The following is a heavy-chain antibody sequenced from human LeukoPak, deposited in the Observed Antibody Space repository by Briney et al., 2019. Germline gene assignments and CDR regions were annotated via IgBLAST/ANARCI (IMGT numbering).Heavy chain of an antibody. V-gene: IGHV4-61*02. CDR3: AREGYGSSGQWVFDY. CDR1: GGSISSGSYY. Sequence: SETLSLTCTVSGGSISSGSYYWSWIRQPAGKGLEWIGRIYTSGSTNYNPSLKSRVTISVDTSKNQFSLKLSSVTAADTAVYYCAREGYGSSGQWVFDYWGQGTLVTVS. J-gene: IGHJ4*02. D-gene: IGHD3-22*01. CDR2: IYTSGST.